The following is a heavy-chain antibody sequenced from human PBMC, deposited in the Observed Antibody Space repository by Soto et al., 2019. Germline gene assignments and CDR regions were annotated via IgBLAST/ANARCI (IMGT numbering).Heavy chain of an antibody. CDR2: IWYAGSNK. V-gene: IGHV3-33*01. CDR1: GFTFSSYG. CDR3: ARDLRTSPVAGWFDP. Sequence: QVQLVESGGGVVQPGRSLRLSCAASGFTFSSYGMHWVRQAPGKGLEWGAVIWYAGSNKYYADSVKGRFTISRDNSKNTLYLQMNSLRAEDTAVYYCARDLRTSPVAGWFDPWGQGTLVTVSS. D-gene: IGHD2-15*01. J-gene: IGHJ5*02.